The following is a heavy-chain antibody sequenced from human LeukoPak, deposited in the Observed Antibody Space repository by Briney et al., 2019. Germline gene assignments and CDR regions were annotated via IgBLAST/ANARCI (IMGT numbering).Heavy chain of an antibody. V-gene: IGHV4-4*07. J-gene: IGHJ4*02. CDR3: ARVGMAVAESFFDY. CDR1: GGSISGYY. CDR2: LYTSGST. D-gene: IGHD6-19*01. Sequence: SETLSLTCTVSGGSISGYYWSWIRQTAGKGLEWRGRLYTSGSTNYNPSLKSRVTMSVDTSRNQFSLKLTSVTAADTAVYYCARVGMAVAESFFDYWGQGTLVTVSS.